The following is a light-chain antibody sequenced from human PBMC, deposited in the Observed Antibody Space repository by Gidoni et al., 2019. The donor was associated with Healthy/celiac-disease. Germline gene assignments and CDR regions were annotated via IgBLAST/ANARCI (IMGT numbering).Light chain of an antibody. CDR3: SSYTSSSTPLYV. Sequence: QSALTQPASVSGSPGQSITIPCTGTSSDVGGYNYVSWYQPHPGKAPKLMIYDVSNRPSGVSNRFSGSKSGNTASLTISRLQAEDEADYYCSSYTSSSTPLYVFGTGTKVTVL. CDR1: SSDVGGYNY. CDR2: DVS. J-gene: IGLJ1*01. V-gene: IGLV2-14*01.